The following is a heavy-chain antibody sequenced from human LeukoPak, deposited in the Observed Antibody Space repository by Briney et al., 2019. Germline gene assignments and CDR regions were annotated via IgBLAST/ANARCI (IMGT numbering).Heavy chain of an antibody. Sequence: SVKVSCKASGGTFSSYAISWVRQAPGQGLEWMGGIIPIFGTANYAQKFQGRVTITADESTSTAYMELSSPRSEDTAVYYCAREIYDYVWGSYRLFDYWGQGTLVTVSS. V-gene: IGHV1-69*01. J-gene: IGHJ4*02. CDR1: GGTFSSYA. CDR3: AREIYDYVWGSYRLFDY. D-gene: IGHD3-16*02. CDR2: IIPIFGTA.